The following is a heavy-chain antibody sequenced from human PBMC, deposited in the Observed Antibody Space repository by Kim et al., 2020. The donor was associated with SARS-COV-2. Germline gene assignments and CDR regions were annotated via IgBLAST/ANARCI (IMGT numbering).Heavy chain of an antibody. J-gene: IGHJ4*02. CDR3: ARDRGSSFDY. CDR2: T. D-gene: IGHD6-6*01. V-gene: IGHV4-59*01. Sequence: TNHNPSLRSRATISVDTPKNQFSLKLSSVTAADTAVYYCARDRGSSFDYWGQGTLVTVSS.